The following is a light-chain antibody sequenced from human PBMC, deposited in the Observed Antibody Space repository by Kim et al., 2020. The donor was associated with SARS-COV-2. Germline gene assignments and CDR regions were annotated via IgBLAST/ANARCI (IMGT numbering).Light chain of an antibody. CDR2: QNN. CDR1: SGSIAGNY. V-gene: IGLV6-57*02. CDR3: PSYDGTNWV. J-gene: IGLJ3*02. Sequence: NFMLTQPHSVSESPGKTVTISCTGSSGSIAGNYVQWYQQRPGSAPTTVIYQNNQSPSGVPDRFSGSIYTSSISASLTSSGLKTEDEADYYCPSYDGTNWVFGGGTQLTVL.